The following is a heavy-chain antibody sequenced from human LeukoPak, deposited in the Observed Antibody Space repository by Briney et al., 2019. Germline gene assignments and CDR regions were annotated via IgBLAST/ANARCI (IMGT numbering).Heavy chain of an antibody. CDR1: GGSISSYY. D-gene: IGHD2-2*01. Sequence: SETLSLTCTVSGGSISSYYWSWIRQPPGKGLEWIGYIYYSGSTNYNPSLKSRVTISVDTSKNQFSLKLSSVTAADTAVYYCARHVRYCSSTSCYVRWFGPWGQGTLVTVSS. V-gene: IGHV4-59*08. CDR2: IYYSGST. CDR3: ARHVRYCSSTSCYVRWFGP. J-gene: IGHJ5*02.